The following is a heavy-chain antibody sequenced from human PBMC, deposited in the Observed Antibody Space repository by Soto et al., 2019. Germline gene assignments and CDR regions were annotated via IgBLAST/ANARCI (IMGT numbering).Heavy chain of an antibody. J-gene: IGHJ6*02. Sequence: QVQLVQSGAEVKKPGSSVKVSCKASGGTFSSYAISWVRQAPGQGLEWIGGIIPMFGTADYAQKFQGRVTITADESTSTAYMELSSLRSEDTAVYYCASHYYDSSGYNYYCGMDVWGQGTTVTVSS. CDR3: ASHYYDSSGYNYYCGMDV. V-gene: IGHV1-69*12. D-gene: IGHD3-22*01. CDR2: IIPMFGTA. CDR1: GGTFSSYA.